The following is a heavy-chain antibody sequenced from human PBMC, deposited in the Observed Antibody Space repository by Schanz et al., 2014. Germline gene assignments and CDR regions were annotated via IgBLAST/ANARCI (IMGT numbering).Heavy chain of an antibody. J-gene: IGHJ4*02. CDR3: VKEGTVVSGYPRDH. Sequence: EVQLVESGGGLVQPGGSLKLSCAASGFIFSSYAMTWVRQAPGKGLEWVSAISTGGGNTYYTDSVKGRFTISRDNSRNSLYLQRSSLRAEDAAVYYCVKEGTVVSGYPRDHWGQGTLVTVSS. V-gene: IGHV3-23*04. CDR2: ISTGGGNT. CDR1: GFIFSSYA. D-gene: IGHD2-2*01.